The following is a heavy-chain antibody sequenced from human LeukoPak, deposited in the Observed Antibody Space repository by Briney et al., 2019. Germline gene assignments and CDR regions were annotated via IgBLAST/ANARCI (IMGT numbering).Heavy chain of an antibody. Sequence: PGGSLRLSCAASGFTFDDYGMSWVRQAPGKGLEWVANIKQDGSEKYYVDSVKGRFTISRDNAKNSLYLQMNSLRAEDTAVYYCARDRLVGARGAGPDYWGQGTLVTVSS. V-gene: IGHV3-7*01. CDR3: ARDRLVGARGAGPDY. D-gene: IGHD1-26*01. J-gene: IGHJ4*02. CDR1: GFTFDDYG. CDR2: IKQDGSEK.